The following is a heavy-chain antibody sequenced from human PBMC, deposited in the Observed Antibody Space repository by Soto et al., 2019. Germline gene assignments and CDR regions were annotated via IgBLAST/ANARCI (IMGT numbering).Heavy chain of an antibody. V-gene: IGHV3-53*04. CDR2: IYSGGTT. Sequence: EVQLVESGGGLVQPGGSLRLSCVASGFAASGHYMNWVRQTPDQGLEWLSVIYSGGTTYYADSVEGRFTISRHDSQNTLYLQMDNLRTEDTAGYYCARANKFHAFDVWGRGAMVTVSS. CDR3: ARANKFHAFDV. J-gene: IGHJ3*01. CDR1: GFAASGHY.